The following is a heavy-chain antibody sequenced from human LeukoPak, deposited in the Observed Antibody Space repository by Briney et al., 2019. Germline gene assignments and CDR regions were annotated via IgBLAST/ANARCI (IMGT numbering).Heavy chain of an antibody. D-gene: IGHD5-18*01. CDR2: IDKGGST. CDR3: ARDTTPDWLWGGNWFDP. CDR1: GGSISNFY. Sequence: SETLSLTCTVSGGSISNFYWSWIRQPPGKGLEWIGYIDKGGSTNFNPSLKSRGTISVDTSKNQYSLKLSSVTAADTAVYYCARDTTPDWLWGGNWFDPWGQGTLVTVSS. J-gene: IGHJ5*02. V-gene: IGHV4-59*01.